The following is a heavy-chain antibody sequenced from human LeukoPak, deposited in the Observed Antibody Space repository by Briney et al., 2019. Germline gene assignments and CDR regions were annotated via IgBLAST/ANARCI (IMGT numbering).Heavy chain of an antibody. CDR1: GYTFTSYY. J-gene: IGHJ5*02. V-gene: IGHV1-46*01. Sequence: GASVKVSCKASGYTFTSYYMHWVRQAPGQGLEWMGIINPSGGSTSYAQKFQGRVTMTRDTSTSTVYMELSSLRSEDTAVYYCVRVVFAGAAPTANWFDPWGQGTLVTVSS. D-gene: IGHD4-17*01. CDR2: INPSGGST. CDR3: VRVVFAGAAPTANWFDP.